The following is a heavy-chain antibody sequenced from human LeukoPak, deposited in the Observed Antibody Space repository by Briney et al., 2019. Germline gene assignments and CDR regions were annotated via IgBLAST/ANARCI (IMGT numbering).Heavy chain of an antibody. CDR1: GFTFSSYS. CDR2: ISSSSSTI. Sequence: GGSLRLSCAASGFTFSSYSMNWVRQAPGKGLEWVSYISSSSSTIYYADSVKGRFAISRDNAKNSLYLQMNSLRAEDTAVYYCARVLKYYYDSSPRDYWGQGTLVTVSS. J-gene: IGHJ4*02. CDR3: ARVLKYYYDSSPRDY. V-gene: IGHV3-48*01. D-gene: IGHD3-22*01.